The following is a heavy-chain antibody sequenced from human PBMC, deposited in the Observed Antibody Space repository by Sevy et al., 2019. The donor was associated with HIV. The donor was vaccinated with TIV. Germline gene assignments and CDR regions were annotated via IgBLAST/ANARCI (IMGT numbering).Heavy chain of an antibody. D-gene: IGHD3-10*01. Sequence: SETLSLTCAVYGGSFSGYYWSWIRQPPGKGLEWIGEINHSGSTNYNPSLKSRVTISVDTSKNQFSLKLSSVTAADTAVYYCARGGVLWFGEPFDYWGQRTLVTVSS. CDR1: GGSFSGYY. CDR2: INHSGST. V-gene: IGHV4-34*01. CDR3: ARGGVLWFGEPFDY. J-gene: IGHJ4*02.